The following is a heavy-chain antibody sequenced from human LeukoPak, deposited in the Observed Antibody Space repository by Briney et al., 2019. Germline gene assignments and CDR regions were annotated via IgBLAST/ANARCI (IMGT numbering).Heavy chain of an antibody. D-gene: IGHD3-22*01. Sequence: GGSLRLSCAASGFTFSSYWMSWVRQAPGKGLEWVANMNPDGSEKYFLDSVKGRFTISRDNAKSSLYLQMNSLRGDDTAVYYCARDRALYDSRRGYYYTEDDYWGQGTLVTVSS. CDR3: ARDRALYDSRRGYYYTEDDY. CDR1: GFTFSSYW. J-gene: IGHJ4*02. V-gene: IGHV3-7*01. CDR2: MNPDGSEK.